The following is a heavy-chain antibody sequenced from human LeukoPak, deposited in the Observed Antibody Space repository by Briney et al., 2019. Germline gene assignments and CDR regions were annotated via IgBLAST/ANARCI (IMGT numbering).Heavy chain of an antibody. J-gene: IGHJ6*02. Sequence: PGGSLRLSCAASGFTFSSYSMNWVRQAPGKGLEWVPYTSSSSSTIYYADSVKSRFTISRDNAKNSLYLQMNSLRAEDTAVYYCARLRYYGMDVWGQGTTVTVSS. CDR1: GFTFSSYS. CDR3: ARLRYYGMDV. CDR2: TSSSSSTI. V-gene: IGHV3-48*04.